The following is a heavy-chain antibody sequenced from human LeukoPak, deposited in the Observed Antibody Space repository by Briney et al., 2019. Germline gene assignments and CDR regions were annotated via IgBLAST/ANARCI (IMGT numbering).Heavy chain of an antibody. J-gene: IGHJ3*02. V-gene: IGHV1-46*01. CDR3: ARDGSSGWDRENHNDAFDI. Sequence: ASVKVSCKASGYTFTSYYMHWVRQAPGQGLEWMGIINPSGGSTSYAQKFQGRVTMTRDTSTSTVYMELSSLRSEDTAVYYCARDGSSGWDRENHNDAFDIWGQGTMVTVSS. CDR1: GYTFTSYY. CDR2: INPSGGST. D-gene: IGHD6-19*01.